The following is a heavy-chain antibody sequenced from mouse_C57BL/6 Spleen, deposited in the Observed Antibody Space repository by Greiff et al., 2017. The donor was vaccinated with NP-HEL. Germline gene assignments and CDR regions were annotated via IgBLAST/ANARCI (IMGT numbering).Heavy chain of an antibody. CDR3: ARSLYYYGSSYGYAMDY. D-gene: IGHD1-1*01. Sequence: VQLQQPGTELVKPGASVKLSCKASGYTFTSYWMHWVKQRPGQGLEWIGNINPSNGGTNYNEKFKSTATLTVAKSSSTAYMQLSRLTSEDSAVYYCARSLYYYGSSYGYAMDYWGQGTSVTVSS. CDR2: INPSNGGT. J-gene: IGHJ4*01. V-gene: IGHV1-53*01. CDR1: GYTFTSYW.